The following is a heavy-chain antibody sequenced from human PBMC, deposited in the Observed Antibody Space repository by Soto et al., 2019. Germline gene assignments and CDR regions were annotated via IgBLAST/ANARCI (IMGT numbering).Heavy chain of an antibody. J-gene: IGHJ4*02. D-gene: IGHD2-15*01. CDR2: IIPIFGTA. V-gene: IGHV1-69*01. CDR1: GGTFSSYA. CDR3: ARSEISDDIVSAQRDFDY. Sequence: QVQLVQSGAEVKKPGSSVKVSCKASGGTFSSYAISWVRQAPGHGLEWMGGIIPIFGTANYAQKFQGRVTMTADESTSTSYIELSSLRSEDTAVYYVARSEISDDIVSAQRDFDYWGQGTLVTVSS.